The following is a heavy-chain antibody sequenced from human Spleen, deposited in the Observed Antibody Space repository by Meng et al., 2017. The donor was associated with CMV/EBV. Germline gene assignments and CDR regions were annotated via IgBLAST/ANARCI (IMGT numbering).Heavy chain of an antibody. Sequence: GESLKISCAASGFTFTHAWMTWVRQAPGKGLEWVAFIRYDGSNKYYADSVKGRFTISRDNSKNTLYLQMNSLRAEDTAVYYCAKEGSYDFWSGSNWFDPWVQGTLVTVSS. CDR3: AKEGSYDFWSGSNWFDP. D-gene: IGHD3-3*01. J-gene: IGHJ5*02. V-gene: IGHV3-30*02. CDR1: GFTFTHAW. CDR2: IRYDGSNK.